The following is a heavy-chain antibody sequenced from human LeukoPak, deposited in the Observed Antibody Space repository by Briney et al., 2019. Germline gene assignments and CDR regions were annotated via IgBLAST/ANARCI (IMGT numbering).Heavy chain of an antibody. D-gene: IGHD2-21*01. V-gene: IGHV4-59*01. Sequence: PSETVSLTCTVSGGSLSNYYWSWIRQTPGKRPEWIASIYYSGYTHYNPSLQLRVIISVDTSKNQFSLRLTSVTAADTAIYYCARGHRDYPLDSWGQGTLVTVSS. CDR1: GGSLSNYY. J-gene: IGHJ4*02. CDR3: ARGHRDYPLDS. CDR2: IYYSGYT.